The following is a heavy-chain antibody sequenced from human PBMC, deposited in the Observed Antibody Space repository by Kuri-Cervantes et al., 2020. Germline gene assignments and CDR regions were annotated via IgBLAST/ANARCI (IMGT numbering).Heavy chain of an antibody. Sequence: SETLSLTCAVYGGSFSGYYWSWIRQPPGKGLEWIGEINHSGSTNYNPSLKSRVTISVDTSKNQFSPKLSSVTAADTAVYYCATTADSSGYYLNFDYWGQGTLVTVSS. CDR2: INHSGST. D-gene: IGHD3-22*01. V-gene: IGHV4-34*01. CDR3: ATTADSSGYYLNFDY. J-gene: IGHJ4*02. CDR1: GGSFSGYY.